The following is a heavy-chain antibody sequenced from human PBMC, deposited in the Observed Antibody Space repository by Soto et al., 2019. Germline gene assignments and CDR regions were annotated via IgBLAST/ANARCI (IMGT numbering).Heavy chain of an antibody. CDR2: ISKDGSHS. D-gene: IGHD4-17*01. Sequence: QVQLVESGGGVVQPGRSLRLSCAASGFNFRTYGIHWVRQAPGKGLEWVALISKDGSHSYYAHSMKGRFTTSRDNSQNKAFLQVNSLRADDTAVYFCARGTDYADLGNAEYFHPWGQGTLVNVSS. CDR1: GFNFRTYG. V-gene: IGHV3-30*03. CDR3: ARGTDYADLGNAEYFHP. J-gene: IGHJ1*01.